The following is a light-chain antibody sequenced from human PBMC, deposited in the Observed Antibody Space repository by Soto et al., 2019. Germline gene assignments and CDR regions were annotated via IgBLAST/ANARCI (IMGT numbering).Light chain of an antibody. CDR2: GAS. Sequence: EIVLTQSPGTLSLSPGERATLSCRASQSVSSSYLAWYQQKPGQAPRLLIYGASSRATGIPDRFSGSGSGTDFTLTISRLEPEDFAVYYCNKYDSSPRTFGQGTKVDIK. CDR3: NKYDSSPRT. CDR1: QSVSSSY. J-gene: IGKJ1*01. V-gene: IGKV3-20*01.